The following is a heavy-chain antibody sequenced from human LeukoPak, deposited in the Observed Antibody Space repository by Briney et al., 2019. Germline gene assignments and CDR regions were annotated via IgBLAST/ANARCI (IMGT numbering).Heavy chain of an antibody. CDR3: ARDWNSMGYYYHMDV. D-gene: IGHD2/OR15-2a*01. CDR2: ISSGSIYI. J-gene: IGHJ6*03. CDR1: GFSFSSYS. Sequence: GGSLRLSCAASGFSFSSYSMNWVRQARGKGLEWVSYISSGSIYINYAESVKGRFTISRDNAKNSLFLQMNSLRAEDTAVYYCARDWNSMGYYYHMDVWGKGTTVTVSS. V-gene: IGHV3-21*01.